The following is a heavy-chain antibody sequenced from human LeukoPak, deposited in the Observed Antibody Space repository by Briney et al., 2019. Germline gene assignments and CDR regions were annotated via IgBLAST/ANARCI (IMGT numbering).Heavy chain of an antibody. CDR2: ISSSSSYI. V-gene: IGHV3-21*01. J-gene: IGHJ3*02. CDR1: GFTFSSYS. Sequence: GGSLRLSCAASGFTFSSYSMNWVRQAPGKGLEWVSSISSSSSYIYYADSVKGRFTISRDNAKNSLYLQMNSLRAEDTAVYYCASGPPYCGGDCYSGAFDIWGQGTMVTVSS. CDR3: ASGPPYCGGDCYSGAFDI. D-gene: IGHD2-21*02.